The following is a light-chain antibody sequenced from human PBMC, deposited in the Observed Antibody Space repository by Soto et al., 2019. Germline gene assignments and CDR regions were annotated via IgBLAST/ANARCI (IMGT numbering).Light chain of an antibody. V-gene: IGKV3-20*01. CDR3: QQYGDSPRP. CDR1: QSVSSSY. Sequence: EIVLTQSPGTLSLSPGERATLSCRASQSVSSSYLAWYQQKPGQAPRLLMYGASSRATGISDRFSGSGSGTDFTLNIRRLEPEDFAMYYCQQYGDSPRPFGQGTKVEIK. CDR2: GAS. J-gene: IGKJ1*01.